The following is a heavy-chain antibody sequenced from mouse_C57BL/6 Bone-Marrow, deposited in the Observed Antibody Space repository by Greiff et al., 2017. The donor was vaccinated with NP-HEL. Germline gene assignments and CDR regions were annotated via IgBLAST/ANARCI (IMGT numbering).Heavy chain of an antibody. V-gene: IGHV1-26*01. CDR1: GYTFTDYY. D-gene: IGHD1-1*01. Sequence: EVQLQQSGPELVKPGASVKISCKASGYTFTDYYMNWVKQSHGKSLEWIGDINPNNGGTSYNQKFKGKATLTVDKPSSTAYMQLSSLTSEDSAVYYCAKGATVVDYWGQGTTLTVSS. CDR3: AKGATVVDY. J-gene: IGHJ2*01. CDR2: INPNNGGT.